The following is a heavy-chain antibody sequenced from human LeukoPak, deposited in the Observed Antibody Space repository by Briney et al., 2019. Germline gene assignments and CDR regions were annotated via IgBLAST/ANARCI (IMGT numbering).Heavy chain of an antibody. CDR2: ISSSGSTI. V-gene: IGHV3-11*04. CDR3: ARDEEGHYSSGTGISFDD. D-gene: IGHD6-19*01. CDR1: GFTFSDYY. J-gene: IGHJ4*02. Sequence: PGGSLRLSCAASGFTFSDYYMSWIRQAPGKGLEWVSYISSSGSTIYYADSVKGRFTISRDNAKNSLYLQMNSLRAEDTAVYYCARDEEGHYSSGTGISFDDWGQGTLVTVYS.